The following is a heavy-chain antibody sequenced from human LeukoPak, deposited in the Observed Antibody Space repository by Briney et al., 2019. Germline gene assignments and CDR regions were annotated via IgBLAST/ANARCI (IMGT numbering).Heavy chain of an antibody. CDR3: AKDQFLSSYHDPVDY. CDR1: GFTFSRYG. J-gene: IGHJ4*02. V-gene: IGHV3-30*18. Sequence: GGSLRLSCAASGFTFSRYGMHWVRQAPGQGLEWVALISYDGSNKYYADSVKGRFTISRDNSENTLYLQMNSLRDEDTAVYYCAKDQFLSSYHDPVDYWGQGTLVTVSS. CDR2: ISYDGSNK. D-gene: IGHD5-12*01.